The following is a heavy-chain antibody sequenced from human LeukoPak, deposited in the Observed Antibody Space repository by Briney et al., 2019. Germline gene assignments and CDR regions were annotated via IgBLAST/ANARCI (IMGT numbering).Heavy chain of an antibody. CDR3: AKGRSIAVAGTPFDY. D-gene: IGHD6-19*01. V-gene: IGHV3-33*06. J-gene: IGHJ4*02. CDR1: GFTFSSYG. Sequence: GGSLRLSCAASGFTFSSYGMHWVRQAPGKGLEGVAVIWYDGSNKYYADSVKGRFTISRDNSKNTLYLQMNSLRAEDTAVYYCAKGRSIAVAGTPFDYWGQGTLVTVSS. CDR2: IWYDGSNK.